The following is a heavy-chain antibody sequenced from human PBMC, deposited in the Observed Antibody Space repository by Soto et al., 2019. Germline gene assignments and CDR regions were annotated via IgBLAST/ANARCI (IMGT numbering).Heavy chain of an antibody. D-gene: IGHD3-22*01. CDR2: IFHGGST. CDR1: GESFSGYY. V-gene: IGHV4-34*12. Sequence: SETLSLTCAVYGESFSGYYWSWIRQPPGKGLEWIGEIFHGGSTNYSPSLKSRVTIQVDTSKNHVSLELDSVTAADTAVYYCARPHYESNTFYHFFDYWGQGTLVTVSS. CDR3: ARPHYESNTFYHFFDY. J-gene: IGHJ4*02.